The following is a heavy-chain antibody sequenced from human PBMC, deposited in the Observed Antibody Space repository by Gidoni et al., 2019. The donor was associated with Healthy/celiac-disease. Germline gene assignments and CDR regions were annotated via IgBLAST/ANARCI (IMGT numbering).Heavy chain of an antibody. CDR2: INPNSGGT. V-gene: IGHV1-2*04. CDR3: ARGIGYCSGGSCYSGWFDP. Sequence: QVQLVQSGAEVKKPGASVKVSCKASGYTFTGYYMHWVRQAPGQGLEWMGWINPNSGGTNYAQKFQGWVTMTRDTSISTAYMELSRLRSDDTAVYYCARGIGYCSGGSCYSGWFDPWGQGTLVTVSS. J-gene: IGHJ5*02. CDR1: GYTFTGYY. D-gene: IGHD2-15*01.